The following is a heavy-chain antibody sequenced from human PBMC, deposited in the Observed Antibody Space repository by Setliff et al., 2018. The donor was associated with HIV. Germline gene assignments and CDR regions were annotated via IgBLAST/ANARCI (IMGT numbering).Heavy chain of an antibody. V-gene: IGHV4-59*01. D-gene: IGHD3-10*01. CDR1: GASISSYY. Sequence: SETLSLTCTVSGASISSYYWSWIRQPPGKGLEWIGYIYSSGSTNYNPSLKSRVTISVVTSKSQFSLKLSSVTAADTAVYYCARARGGITWAFDYWGQGTLVTVSS. J-gene: IGHJ4*02. CDR3: ARARGGITWAFDY. CDR2: IYSSGST.